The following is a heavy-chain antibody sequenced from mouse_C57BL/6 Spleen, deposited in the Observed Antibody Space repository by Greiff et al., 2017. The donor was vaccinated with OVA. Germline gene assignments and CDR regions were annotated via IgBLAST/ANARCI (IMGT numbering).Heavy chain of an antibody. V-gene: IGHV1-39*01. J-gene: IGHJ2*01. D-gene: IGHD2-4*01. Sequence: VQLKQSGPELVKPGASVKISCKASGYSFTDYNMNWVKQSNGKSLEWIGVINPNYGTTSYNQKFKGKATLTVDQSSSTAYMQLNSLTSEDSAVYYCARGDDLHAFLRFDYWGQGTTLTVSS. CDR1: GYSFTDYN. CDR2: INPNYGTT. CDR3: ARGDDLHAFLRFDY.